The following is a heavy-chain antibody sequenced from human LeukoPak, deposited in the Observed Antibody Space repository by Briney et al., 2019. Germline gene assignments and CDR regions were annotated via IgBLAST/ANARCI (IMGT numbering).Heavy chain of an antibody. D-gene: IGHD5-12*01. Sequence: EASETLSLTCAVYGGSFSGYYWSWIRQHPGKGLEWIGYIYYSGSTYYNPSLKSRVTISVDTSKNQFSLKLSSVTAADTAVYYCARETATMIDYWGQGTLVTVSS. CDR3: ARETATMIDY. J-gene: IGHJ4*02. V-gene: IGHV4-31*11. CDR1: GGSFSGYY. CDR2: IYYSGST.